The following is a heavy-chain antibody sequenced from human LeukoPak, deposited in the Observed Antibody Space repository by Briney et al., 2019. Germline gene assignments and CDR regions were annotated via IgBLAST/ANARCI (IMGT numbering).Heavy chain of an antibody. J-gene: IGHJ4*02. CDR3: AREPSRSPYYFDY. CDR1: GFTFSSYE. CDR2: ISSSGSTI. Sequence: GGSLRLSCAASGFTFSSYEMNWVRQAPGKGLEWVSYISSSGSTIYYADSVKGRFTISRDNAKNSLYLQMNSLRAEVTAVYYCAREPSRSPYYFDYWGQGTLVTVSS. V-gene: IGHV3-48*03.